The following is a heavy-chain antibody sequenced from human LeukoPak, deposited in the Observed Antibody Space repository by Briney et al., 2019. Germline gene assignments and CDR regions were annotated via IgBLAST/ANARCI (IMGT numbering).Heavy chain of an antibody. Sequence: PSETLSLTCAVSGGSISPYYWSWIRQPPGRGLQWSGYIYYSRSTNYNTSLRSRVTISVDTSKNQLSLKLSSVTAADTAVYYCARIVPYNYGYIDYWGQGTLVTVSS. J-gene: IGHJ4*02. CDR3: ARIVPYNYGYIDY. CDR2: IYYSRST. CDR1: GGSISPYY. D-gene: IGHD5-18*01. V-gene: IGHV4-59*01.